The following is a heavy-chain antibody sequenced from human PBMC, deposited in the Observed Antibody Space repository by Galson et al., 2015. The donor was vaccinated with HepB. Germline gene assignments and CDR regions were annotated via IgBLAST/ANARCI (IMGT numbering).Heavy chain of an antibody. Sequence: LRLSCAASGFTVSSNYMSWVRQAPGKGLEWVSVVYSGGSTYYADSVKGRFTISRHNSKNTLYLQMNSLRAEDTAVYYCARGTVRYYYYGMDVWGQGTTVTVSS. CDR3: ARGTVRYYYYGMDV. V-gene: IGHV3-53*04. J-gene: IGHJ6*02. CDR2: VYSGGST. D-gene: IGHD1-1*01. CDR1: GFTVSSNY.